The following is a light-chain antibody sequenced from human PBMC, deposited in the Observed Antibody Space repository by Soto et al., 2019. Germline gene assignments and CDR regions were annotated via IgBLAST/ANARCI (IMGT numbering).Light chain of an antibody. CDR2: GNI. J-gene: IGLJ1*01. CDR1: SSNIGAGYD. CDR3: QSYDSTLSARYV. Sequence: QSALTRPPSVSGAPGQSVTISCTGSSSNIGAGYDVHWYQQRPGTAPKLLIFGNINRPSGVPDRFSGSKSGTSASLAITGLQAEDEGDYYCQSYDSTLSARYVFGTGTKVTVL. V-gene: IGLV1-40*01.